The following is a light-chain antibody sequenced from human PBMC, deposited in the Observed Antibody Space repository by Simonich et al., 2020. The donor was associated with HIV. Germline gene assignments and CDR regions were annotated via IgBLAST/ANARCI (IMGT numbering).Light chain of an antibody. V-gene: IGKV1-9*01. CDR1: QGISSY. CDR2: AAS. Sequence: IQLTQSPSFLSASVGDRVTITCRASQGISSYLAWYQQQPGKAPKLLIYAASTLQSGVPSRFSGSGSGTEFTLTISSLQPDDFATYYCQQYNSYSRGYTFGQGTKLEIK. CDR3: QQYNSYSRGYT. J-gene: IGKJ2*01.